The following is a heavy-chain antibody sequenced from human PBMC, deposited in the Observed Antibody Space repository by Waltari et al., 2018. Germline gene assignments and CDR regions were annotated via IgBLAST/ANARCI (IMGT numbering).Heavy chain of an antibody. D-gene: IGHD2-2*01. CDR3: ARGGVVVPAAMGFDL. CDR1: GYTFTSYG. CDR2: SGAYNGKT. J-gene: IGHJ2*01. V-gene: IGHV1-18*04. Sequence: QVQLVQSGAEVKKPGASVKVSCKASGYTFTSYGISWVRQAPGQGLAWMGWSGAYNGKTTYDQRVQGRVTMTTDTSTSTAYMELRSLRSDDTAVYYCARGGVVVPAAMGFDLWGRGTLVTVSS.